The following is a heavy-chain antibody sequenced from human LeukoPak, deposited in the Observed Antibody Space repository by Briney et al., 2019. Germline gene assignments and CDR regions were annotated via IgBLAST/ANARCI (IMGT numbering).Heavy chain of an antibody. V-gene: IGHV3-15*01. CDR3: ITPLPYSAQ. CDR1: GFAFSTYA. Sequence: GGSLRLSCAASGFAFSTYAMSWVRQAPGKGLEWVGRIKPKTDGETTEYAAPVKDRFSISRDDSKSMMYLQMNSLKTEDTAVYYCITPLPYSAQGGQGTLVTVSS. CDR2: IKPKTDGETT. D-gene: IGHD2-21*01. J-gene: IGHJ4*02.